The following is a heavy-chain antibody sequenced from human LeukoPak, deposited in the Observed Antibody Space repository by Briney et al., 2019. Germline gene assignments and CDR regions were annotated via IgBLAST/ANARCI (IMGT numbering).Heavy chain of an antibody. CDR1: GFTFSSYW. J-gene: IGHJ4*01. V-gene: IGHV3-74*01. D-gene: IGHD6-13*01. Sequence: PGGSLRLSCAASGFTFSSYWMHWDRQAPGKGLVWVSRINSDGSSTSYADSVKGRFTISRDNAKNTLYLQMNSLRAEDTAVYYCARESSSWYYFDYWGQGTLVTVSS. CDR3: ARESSSWYYFDY. CDR2: INSDGSST.